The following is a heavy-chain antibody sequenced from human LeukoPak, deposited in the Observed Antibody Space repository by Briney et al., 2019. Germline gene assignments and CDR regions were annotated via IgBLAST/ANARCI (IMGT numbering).Heavy chain of an antibody. D-gene: IGHD2-15*01. V-gene: IGHV5-51*01. CDR3: ARGIRGFWWGSAFDI. CDR2: IWPDDSDT. J-gene: IGHJ3*02. CDR1: GYTFGNYW. Sequence: GESLKISCKTSGYTFGNYWIGWVRQLPGKGLEWMGIIWPDDSDTRYSPSFQGQVTISADKSINTAYLQWSSLKASDTAMYYCARGIRGFWWGSAFDIWGQGTMVTVSS.